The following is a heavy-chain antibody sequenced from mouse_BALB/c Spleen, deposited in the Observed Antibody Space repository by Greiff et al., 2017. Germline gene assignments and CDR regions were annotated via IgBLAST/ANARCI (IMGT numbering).Heavy chain of an antibody. CDR2: IYPYNGGT. V-gene: IGHV1S29*02. CDR3: AREDYGNYVGFDY. J-gene: IGHJ2*01. Sequence: VQLQQSGPELVKPGASVKISCKASGYTFTDYNMHWVKQSHGKSLEWIGYIYPYNGGTGYNQKFKSKATLTVDNSSSTAYMELRSLTSEDSAVYYCAREDYGNYVGFDYWGQGTTLTVSS. D-gene: IGHD2-1*01. CDR1: GYTFTDYN.